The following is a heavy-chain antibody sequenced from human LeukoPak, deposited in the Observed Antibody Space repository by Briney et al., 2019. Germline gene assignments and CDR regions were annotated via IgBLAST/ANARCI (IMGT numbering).Heavy chain of an antibody. V-gene: IGHV3-30*02. Sequence: GGSLRLSCAASGFTFSSYGMHWVRQAPGKGLEWVAFIRYDGSNKYYADSVKGRFTISRDNSKNTLYLQMNSLRAEDTAVYYCAKDFGWELIRGYFDYWGQGTLATVSS. J-gene: IGHJ4*02. CDR3: AKDFGWELIRGYFDY. CDR1: GFTFSSYG. D-gene: IGHD1-26*01. CDR2: IRYDGSNK.